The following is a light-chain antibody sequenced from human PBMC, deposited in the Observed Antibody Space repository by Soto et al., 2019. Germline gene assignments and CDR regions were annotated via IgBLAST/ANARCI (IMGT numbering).Light chain of an antibody. CDR1: QGFNSY. CDR3: QQVHSYPRT. CDR2: AAS. V-gene: IGKV1-9*01. Sequence: DIQLTRSPSFLSASVGDRVTITCRASQGFNSYLAWYQQKPGKPPKLLIYAASTLQSGVPSRFSGSGSGTEFTLTISSLQPEDFATYYCQQVHSYPRTFGGGTKVEIK. J-gene: IGKJ4*01.